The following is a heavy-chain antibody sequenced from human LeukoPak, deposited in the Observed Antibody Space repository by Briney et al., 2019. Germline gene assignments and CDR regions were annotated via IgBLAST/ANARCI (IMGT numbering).Heavy chain of an antibody. CDR2: INHSGST. CDR1: GGSFSGYY. Sequence: PSETLSLTCAVYGGSFSGYYWSWIRQPPGKGLEWIGEINHSGSTNYNPSPKSRVTISVDTSKNQFSLKLSSVTAADTAVYYCARGEVVTAIRPYDYWGQGTLVTVSS. V-gene: IGHV4-34*01. CDR3: ARGEVVTAIRPYDY. J-gene: IGHJ4*02. D-gene: IGHD2-21*02.